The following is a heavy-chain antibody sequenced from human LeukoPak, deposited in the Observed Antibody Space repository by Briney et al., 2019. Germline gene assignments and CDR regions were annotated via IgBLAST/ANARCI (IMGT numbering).Heavy chain of an antibody. CDR1: GFTFSNYW. V-gene: IGHV3-7*01. D-gene: IGHD6-19*01. J-gene: IGHJ5*02. CDR2: IKQDGSEN. Sequence: GGSRRLSCAASGFTFSNYWMSWVRQAPGKGLEWVANIKQDGSENYYVDSVKGRFTISRDNPKNSLYLQMNRLRAEDTAVYYCARGSGWYFPWGQGTLVTVSS. CDR3: ARGSGWYFP.